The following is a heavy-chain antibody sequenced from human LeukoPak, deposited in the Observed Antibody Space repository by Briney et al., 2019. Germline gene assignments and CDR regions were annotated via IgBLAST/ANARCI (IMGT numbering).Heavy chain of an antibody. CDR3: ARDPDYDFWSGYGYYYYYMDV. CDR1: GFTFSSYA. Sequence: PGGSLRLSCAASGFTFSSYAMSWVRQAPGKGLEWVSAISGSGGSTYYADSVKGRFTISRDNSKNTLYLQMNCLRAEDTAVYYCARDPDYDFWSGYGYYYYYMDVWGKGTTVTVSS. D-gene: IGHD3-3*01. J-gene: IGHJ6*03. V-gene: IGHV3-23*01. CDR2: ISGSGGST.